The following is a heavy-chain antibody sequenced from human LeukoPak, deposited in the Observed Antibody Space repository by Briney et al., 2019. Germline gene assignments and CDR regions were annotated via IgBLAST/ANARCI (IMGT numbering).Heavy chain of an antibody. CDR3: ARDLDCSGGSCYSDYYYGMDV. J-gene: IGHJ6*02. CDR2: LYSEGGRT. Sequence: PGGSLRLSCVGSGFIFKNDWMHWVRQAPGKGLVWVSRLYSEGGRTYYADSVKGRFTISRDNSKNTLYLQMNSLRAEDTAVYYCARDLDCSGGSCYSDYYYGMDVWGQGTTVTVSS. V-gene: IGHV3-74*01. D-gene: IGHD2-15*01. CDR1: GFIFKNDW.